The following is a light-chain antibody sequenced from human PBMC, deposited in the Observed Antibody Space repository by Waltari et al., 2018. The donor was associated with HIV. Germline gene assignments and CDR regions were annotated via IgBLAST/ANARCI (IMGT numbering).Light chain of an antibody. J-gene: IGKJ4*01. CDR2: WAS. Sequence: DIVMTQSPDSLAVSLGERATINCKSSQTVLYTSNNKNYLAWYQQKPGQPPKLLIYWASTRESGVPDRFSGSGSGTDFTLTISNMQAADVAVYYCQQYYGNPLTFGGGTKVEFK. CDR3: QQYYGNPLT. CDR1: QTVLYTSNNKNY. V-gene: IGKV4-1*01.